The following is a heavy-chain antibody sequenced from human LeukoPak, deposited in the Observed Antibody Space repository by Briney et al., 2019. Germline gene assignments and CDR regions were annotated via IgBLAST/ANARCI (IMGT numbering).Heavy chain of an antibody. CDR3: ARDPGWSSFDI. J-gene: IGHJ3*02. CDR2: INQDAGTT. D-gene: IGHD2-15*01. CDR1: GFSFTSYW. V-gene: IGHV3-7*01. Sequence: PGGSLRLSCVASGFSFTSYWMSWVRQAPGKGLEFVANINQDAGTTNYVDSVKGRFTISRDNAENSLYLKMSSLRAEDTALYYCARDPGWSSFDIWGQGIMVTVSS.